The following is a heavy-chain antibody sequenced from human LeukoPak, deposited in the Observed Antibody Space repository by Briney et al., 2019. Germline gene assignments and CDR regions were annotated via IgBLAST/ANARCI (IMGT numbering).Heavy chain of an antibody. J-gene: IGHJ4*02. Sequence: GASLRLSCAASGLTFSNAWMSWVRQAPGKGLEWVSGISGSGGSTYYADSVKGRLTISRDNSKNTLYLQMNSLRAEDTAIYYCAKAAIGGYYYDSSGYYFDYWGQGTLVTVSS. CDR3: AKAAIGGYYYDSSGYYFDY. CDR1: GLTFSNAW. D-gene: IGHD3-22*01. CDR2: ISGSGGST. V-gene: IGHV3-23*01.